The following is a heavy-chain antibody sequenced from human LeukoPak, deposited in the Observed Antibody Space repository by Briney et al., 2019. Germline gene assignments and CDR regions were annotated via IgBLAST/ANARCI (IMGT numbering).Heavy chain of an antibody. D-gene: IGHD5-24*01. CDR3: ARGDGYANGFDY. Sequence: GGSLRLSCVASGFTFSNLAMGWVRQAPGKGLEWVSVISDSGGTTYYADSVKGRFTISRDNSRNTLYLQMNSLRAEDTAVYYCARGDGYANGFDYWGQGTLVTVSS. J-gene: IGHJ4*02. V-gene: IGHV3-23*01. CDR1: GFTFSNLA. CDR2: ISDSGGTT.